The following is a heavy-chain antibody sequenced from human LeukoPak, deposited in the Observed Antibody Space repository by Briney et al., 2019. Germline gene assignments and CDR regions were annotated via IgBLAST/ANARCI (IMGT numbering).Heavy chain of an antibody. V-gene: IGHV3-23*01. CDR2: ISGSGSST. CDR3: AKLQQQLVDGGMDV. J-gene: IGHJ6*02. D-gene: IGHD6-13*01. Sequence: GGSLRLSCAASGFTFSSYDMRWVRQAPGKGLEWVSGISGSGSSTYYADSVRGRFTISRDNSKNTLYLQMNSLRAEDTAVYYCAKLQQQLVDGGMDVWGQGTTVTVSS. CDR1: GFTFSSYD.